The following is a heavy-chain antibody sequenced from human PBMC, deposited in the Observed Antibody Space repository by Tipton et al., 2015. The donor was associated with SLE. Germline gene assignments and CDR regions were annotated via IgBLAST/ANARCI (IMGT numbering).Heavy chain of an antibody. CDR1: DGSISSYY. Sequence: TLSLTCTVSDGSISSYYWSWIRQPPGKGLEWIGYIYHSGSTNYNPSLKSRVTISVDTSKNQFSLKLSSVTAADTAVYYCARGTKLGNHYYYYYMDVWGKGTTVTVSS. V-gene: IGHV4-59*07. J-gene: IGHJ6*03. CDR2: IYHSGST. CDR3: ARGTKLGNHYYYYYMDV. D-gene: IGHD7-27*01.